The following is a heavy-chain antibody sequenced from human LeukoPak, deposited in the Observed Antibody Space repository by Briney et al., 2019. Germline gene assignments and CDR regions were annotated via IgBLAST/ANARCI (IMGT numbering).Heavy chain of an antibody. V-gene: IGHV3-53*01. J-gene: IGHJ4*02. CDR3: ARDRVNWHDVGGLFDY. CDR1: WFTVSSNY. D-gene: IGHD1-1*01. Sequence: PGGSLRLSCAASWFTVSSNYMSWVRQAPGKGLEWVSLIYSGGSTSYADSVKGRFTFSRDNSNNTLYLQMNSLRAEDTAVYYCARDRVNWHDVGGLFDYWGQGTLVTVSS. CDR2: IYSGGST.